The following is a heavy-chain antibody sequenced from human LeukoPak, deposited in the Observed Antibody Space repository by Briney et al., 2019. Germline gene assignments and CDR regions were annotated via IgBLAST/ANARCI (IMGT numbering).Heavy chain of an antibody. Sequence: PGGSLRLSCAASGFIFEDNGMSWVRQAPGKGLEWGSGINWNGETTGYVDSVKGRFTISRDNAKNSLYLQMNSLRVEYTALYYCATHSYYYGSGSYPHYLDYWGQGTLVTVSS. J-gene: IGHJ4*02. CDR2: INWNGETT. V-gene: IGHV3-20*04. CDR1: GFIFEDNG. D-gene: IGHD3-10*01. CDR3: ATHSYYYGSGSYPHYLDY.